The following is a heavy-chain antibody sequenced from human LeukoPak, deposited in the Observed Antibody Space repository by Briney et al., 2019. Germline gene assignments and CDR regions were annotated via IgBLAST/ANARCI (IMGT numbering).Heavy chain of an antibody. Sequence: PSETLSLTCTVSGYSISSGYYWGWIRQPPGKGLAWIGSFYDSGNTYYNPSPKSRVTISVDTSKNQFSLKVRSVTAADTAVYFCARGKSRGSHIDYWGQGTLVTVSS. J-gene: IGHJ4*02. CDR3: ARGKSRGSHIDY. CDR2: FYDSGNT. V-gene: IGHV4-38-2*02. D-gene: IGHD1-26*01. CDR1: GYSISSGYY.